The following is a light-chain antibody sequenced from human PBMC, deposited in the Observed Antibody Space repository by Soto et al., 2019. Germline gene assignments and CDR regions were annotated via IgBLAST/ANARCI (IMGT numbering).Light chain of an antibody. CDR1: QSVSSY. Sequence: EIVFTQSPATLSLSPWERATLFFRASQSVSSYFAWYQQKPGQAPNLLIYDASNRATGIPARFSGSGSGTDFTLTISSLEPEDFAVYYCQQRSNWPLTFGQGTRLEIK. CDR2: DAS. V-gene: IGKV3-11*01. J-gene: IGKJ5*01. CDR3: QQRSNWPLT.